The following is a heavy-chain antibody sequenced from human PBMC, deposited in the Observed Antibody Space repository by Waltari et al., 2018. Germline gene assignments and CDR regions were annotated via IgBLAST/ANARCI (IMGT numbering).Heavy chain of an antibody. D-gene: IGHD2-15*01. V-gene: IGHV3-30-3*01. CDR3: ARDLGYCSGGSCHGG. J-gene: IGHJ4*02. CDR1: GFTFSSYA. Sequence: QVQLVESGGGVVQPGRPLRLSCAASGFTFSSYAMHWVRQAPGKGLEWVAVISNDGSNNTYADSVEGRFTSSRDNSKNRLYLQMNSLRAEDTAVYYCARDLGYCSGGSCHGGWGQGTLVTVSS. CDR2: ISNDGSNN.